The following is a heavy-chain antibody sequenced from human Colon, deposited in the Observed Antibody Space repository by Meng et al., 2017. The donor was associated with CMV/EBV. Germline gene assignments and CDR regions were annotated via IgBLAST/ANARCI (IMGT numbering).Heavy chain of an antibody. CDR2: IYYSGST. J-gene: IGHJ3*02. V-gene: IGHV4-39*07. CDR3: STYCSSTSCYTMPHAFDI. Sequence: GSLRLSCTVSGGSISSSSYYWGWIRQPPGKGLEWIGSIYYSGSTYYNPSLKSRVTISVDTSKSQFSLRLSSVTAADTAVYYCSTYCSSTSCYTMPHAFDIWGQGTMVTVSS. D-gene: IGHD2-2*02. CDR1: GGSISSSSYY.